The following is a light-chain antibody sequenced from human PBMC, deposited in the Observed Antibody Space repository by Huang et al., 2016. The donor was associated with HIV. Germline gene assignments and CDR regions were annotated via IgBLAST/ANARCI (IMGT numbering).Light chain of an antibody. J-gene: IGKJ4*01. V-gene: IGKV3D-15*01. CDR1: QSVSCN. Sequence: EIVMTQSPATLSVSPEERATLPCRASQSVSCNFAWYQQKLGQAPRLLSYGASTRATGIPARFSGSGSGTEFTLLINSLQSEDFVIYYCQQYDTWPLTFGGGTKVEIK. CDR2: GAS. CDR3: QQYDTWPLT.